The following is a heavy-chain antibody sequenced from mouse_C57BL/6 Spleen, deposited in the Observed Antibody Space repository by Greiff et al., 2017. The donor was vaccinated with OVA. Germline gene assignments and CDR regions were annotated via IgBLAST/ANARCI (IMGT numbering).Heavy chain of an antibody. CDR1: GFNIKDDY. CDR2: IDPENGDT. J-gene: IGHJ3*01. D-gene: IGHD2-1*01. V-gene: IGHV14-4*01. CDR3: TTRNYVAY. Sequence: EVQLKHSGAELVRPGASVKLSCTASGFNIKDDYMHWVKQRPEQGLEWIGWIDPENGDTEYASKFQGKATITADTSSNTAYLQLSSLTSEDTAVYYCTTRNYVAYWGRGTLVTVSA.